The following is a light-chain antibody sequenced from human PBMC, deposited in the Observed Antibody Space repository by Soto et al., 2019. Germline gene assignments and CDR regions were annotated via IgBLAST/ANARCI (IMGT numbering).Light chain of an antibody. CDR3: QQTYSTPIT. Sequence: DIQMTQSPSSLSASVGDRVTITCRARQSITTYLNWYQQRPGKAPKALIFAASGLQSGVPSRISGSGSGTDFTLTISSLQPEDFATYYCQQTYSTPITFRQGTRLEIK. J-gene: IGKJ5*01. CDR2: AAS. V-gene: IGKV1-39*01. CDR1: QSITTY.